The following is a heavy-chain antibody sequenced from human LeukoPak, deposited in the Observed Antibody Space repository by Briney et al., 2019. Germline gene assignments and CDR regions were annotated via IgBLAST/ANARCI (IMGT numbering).Heavy chain of an antibody. Sequence: GSSVKVSCKASGGTFSSYAISWVRQAPGQGLEWMGRIIPILGIANYAQKFQGRVTMTEDTSTDTAYMELSSLRSEDTAVYYCATDELRLLDAFDIWGQGTMVTVSS. D-gene: IGHD3-3*01. CDR3: ATDELRLLDAFDI. CDR1: GGTFSSYA. CDR2: IIPILGIA. V-gene: IGHV1-69*04. J-gene: IGHJ3*02.